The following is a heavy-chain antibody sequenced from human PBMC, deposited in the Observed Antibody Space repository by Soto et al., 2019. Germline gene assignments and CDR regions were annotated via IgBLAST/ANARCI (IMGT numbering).Heavy chain of an antibody. V-gene: IGHV1-46*01. CDR2: INPSGGST. Sequence: ASVKVSCKASGYTFTSYYMLWVLQAPGQGLEWMGIINPSGGSTSYAQKFQGRVTMTRDTSTSTVYMELRSLRSEDTAVYYCARVWDGPGAYWGPGNLVTVSS. J-gene: IGHJ4*02. D-gene: IGHD3-16*01. CDR1: GYTFTSYY. CDR3: ARVWDGPGAY.